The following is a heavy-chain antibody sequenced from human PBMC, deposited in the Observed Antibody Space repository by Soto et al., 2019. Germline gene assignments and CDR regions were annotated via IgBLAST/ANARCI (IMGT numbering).Heavy chain of an antibody. CDR3: ARVGRGIETTVVDAFDI. J-gene: IGHJ3*02. Sequence: QVQLQQWGAGLLKLSETLSLTCAVYGGFVSSDSYYWSWIRQPPGKVLEWIGEMSHSGGSHFHPSLRSRHNMSADLSTVTYSRKMRSATAQDTALYFCARVGRGIETTVVDAFDIWVPGTMVTVS. V-gene: IGHV4-34*01. D-gene: IGHD1-1*01. CDR2: MSHSGGS. CDR1: GGFVSSDSYY.